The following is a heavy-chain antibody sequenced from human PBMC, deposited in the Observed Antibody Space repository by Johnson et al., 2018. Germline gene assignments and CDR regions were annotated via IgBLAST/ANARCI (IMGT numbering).Heavy chain of an antibody. CDR1: GFTFRNYG. Sequence: VQLVESGGGVVQPGRSLRLSCAASGFTFRNYGMFWVRQAPGKGLEWVAVIWHDGSHKFYAASARGRFTISRDNAENSLYLQMNGLRTEDTAVYYCARGYHDWNDMTYYHYMDVWGTGTTVIVSS. V-gene: IGHV3-33*01. D-gene: IGHD1-1*01. CDR3: ARGYHDWNDMTYYHYMDV. J-gene: IGHJ6*03. CDR2: IWHDGSHK.